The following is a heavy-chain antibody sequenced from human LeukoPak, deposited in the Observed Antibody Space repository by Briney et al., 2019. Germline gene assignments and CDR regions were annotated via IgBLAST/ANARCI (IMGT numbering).Heavy chain of an antibody. CDR1: GYTFTGYY. CDR3: ATRRSTVTTPFDY. D-gene: IGHD4-11*01. V-gene: IGHV1-2*02. Sequence: ASVKVSCKASGYTFTGYYMHWVRQAPGQGLEWMGWINPNSGGTNYAQKFQGRVTMTRDTSISTAYMELSRLRSDDTAVYYCATRRSTVTTPFDYWGQGTLVTVSS. CDR2: INPNSGGT. J-gene: IGHJ4*02.